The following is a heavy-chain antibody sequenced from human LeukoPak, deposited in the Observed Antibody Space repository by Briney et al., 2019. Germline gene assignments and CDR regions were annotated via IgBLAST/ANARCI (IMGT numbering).Heavy chain of an antibody. J-gene: IGHJ3*02. CDR3: ARDNSGSYYADAFDI. Sequence: ASVKVSCKASGYTFTSYGISWVRQAPGQGGEWMGWISAYNGNTNYAQKLQGRVTITTDTSTSTAYMELRSLRSDDTAVYYCARDNSGSYYADAFDIWGQGTMVTVSS. V-gene: IGHV1-18*01. CDR2: ISAYNGNT. CDR1: GYTFTSYG. D-gene: IGHD1-26*01.